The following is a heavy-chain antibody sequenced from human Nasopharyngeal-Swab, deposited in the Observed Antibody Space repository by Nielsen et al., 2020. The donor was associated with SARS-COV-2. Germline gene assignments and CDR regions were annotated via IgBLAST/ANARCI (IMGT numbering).Heavy chain of an antibody. CDR1: GYTFTGYY. Sequence: ASVKVSCKASGYTFTGYYMHWVRQAPGQGLEWMGWINPNSGGTNYAQKFQGRVTMTRDTSISTAYMELSSLRSEDTAVYYCAPLGYCSGGSCHPYYYYGMDVWGQGTTVTVSS. J-gene: IGHJ6*02. CDR2: INPNSGGT. CDR3: APLGYCSGGSCHPYYYYGMDV. V-gene: IGHV1-2*02. D-gene: IGHD2-15*01.